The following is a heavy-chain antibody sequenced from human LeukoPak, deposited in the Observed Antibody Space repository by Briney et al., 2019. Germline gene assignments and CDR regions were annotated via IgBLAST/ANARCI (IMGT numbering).Heavy chain of an antibody. V-gene: IGHV3-7*01. CDR1: GFTFSGYW. D-gene: IGHD6-19*01. CDR2: IKEDGNER. CDR3: AKDGGVAGLFQY. J-gene: IGHJ4*02. Sequence: GGSLRLSCAASGFTFSGYWMSWVRQTPGNGLEWVANIKEDGNERYYVDSVKGRFTISGDNAKNSLYLQMSSLRAEDTAVYYCAKDGGVAGLFQYWGQGTLVTVSS.